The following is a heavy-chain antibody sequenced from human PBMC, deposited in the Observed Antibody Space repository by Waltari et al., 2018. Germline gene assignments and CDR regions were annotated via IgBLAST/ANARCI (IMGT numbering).Heavy chain of an antibody. CDR1: GYTLTELS. Sequence: QVQLVQSGAEVKKPGASVKVSCKVSGYTLTELSMPWVRPAPGKGLEWMGGFDPEDGETIYAQKFQGRVTMTEDTSTDTAYMELSSLRSEDTAVYYCATDWGYCSGGSCFSLTCWGQGTLVTVSS. CDR2: FDPEDGET. V-gene: IGHV1-24*01. CDR3: ATDWGYCSGGSCFSLTC. J-gene: IGHJ4*02. D-gene: IGHD2-15*01.